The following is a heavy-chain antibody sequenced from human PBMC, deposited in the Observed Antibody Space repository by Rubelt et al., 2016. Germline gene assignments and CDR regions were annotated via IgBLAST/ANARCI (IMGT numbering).Heavy chain of an antibody. CDR3: ARSRGSSWIWGLAEYFQH. Sequence: PGESLKISCKDSGYSFTSNWIGWVRQVPGKGLEWMGIIYPGDSDTRYSPSFQGQVTISADRSISTACLQWSSLKASDTAMYYCARSRGSSWIWGLAEYFQHWGPGTLVTVSS. D-gene: IGHD6-13*01. CDR1: GYSFTSNW. V-gene: IGHV5-51*01. CDR2: IYPGDSDT. J-gene: IGHJ1*01.